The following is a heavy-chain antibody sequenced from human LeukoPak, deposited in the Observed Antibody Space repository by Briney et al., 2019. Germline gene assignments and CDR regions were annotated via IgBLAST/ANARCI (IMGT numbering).Heavy chain of an antibody. V-gene: IGHV3-7*01. CDR3: ARDLSGVTGYTYGRGIDY. CDR2: IKQDGSEK. CDR1: GLTFSSYW. Sequence: PGGSLRLSCAASGLTFSSYWMSWVRQAPGKGLEWVANIKQDGSEKYYVDSVKGRFTISRDNAKKSLYLQMNSLRAEDTAVYYCARDLSGVTGYTYGRGIDYWGQGTLVTVSS. D-gene: IGHD5-18*01. J-gene: IGHJ4*02.